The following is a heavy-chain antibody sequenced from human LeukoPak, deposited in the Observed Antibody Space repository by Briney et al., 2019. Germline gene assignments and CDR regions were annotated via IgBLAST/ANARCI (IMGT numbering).Heavy chain of an antibody. Sequence: ASVKVSCKASGYTFTGYHMHWVRQAPGQGLEWMGRINPNSGDTNYAQKFQGRVTMARDTSISTAYMELSRLRSDDTAVYYCARDYCSSTSCLFDYWGQGTLVTVSS. V-gene: IGHV1-2*06. CDR1: GYTFTGYH. CDR2: INPNSGDT. D-gene: IGHD2-2*01. CDR3: ARDYCSSTSCLFDY. J-gene: IGHJ4*02.